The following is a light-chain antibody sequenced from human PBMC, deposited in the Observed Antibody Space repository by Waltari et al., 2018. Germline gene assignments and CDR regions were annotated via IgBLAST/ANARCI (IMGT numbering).Light chain of an antibody. CDR3: CSYAGSWIWV. CDR1: NSDVGDYNL. Sequence: QAALTQPASVSGSPGQSITISCTGSNSDVGDYNLLPWYQKHPGKAPKLIIYEVTNRPSGISDRFSGFKTGNTASLTISGLQAEDEADYYCCSYAGSWIWVFGGGTELTVL. J-gene: IGLJ3*02. V-gene: IGLV2-23*02. CDR2: EVT.